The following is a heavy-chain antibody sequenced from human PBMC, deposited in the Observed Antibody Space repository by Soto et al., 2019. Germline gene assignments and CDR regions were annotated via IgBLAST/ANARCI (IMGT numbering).Heavy chain of an antibody. CDR2: ISSSSSTI. CDR1: GFTFSSYS. D-gene: IGHD3-3*01. V-gene: IGHV3-48*01. J-gene: IGHJ4*02. Sequence: EVQLVESGGGLVQPGGSLRLSCAASGFTFSSYSMNWVRQAPGKGLEWVSYISSSSSTIYYADSVKGRFTISRDNAKNSLYLQMNSLRAEDTAVYYCARDGFWSGYYMGVDYWGQGTLVTVSS. CDR3: ARDGFWSGYYMGVDY.